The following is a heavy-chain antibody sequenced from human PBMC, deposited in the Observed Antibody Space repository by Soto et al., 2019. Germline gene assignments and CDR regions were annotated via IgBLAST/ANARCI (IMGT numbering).Heavy chain of an antibody. CDR1: GFTFDDYA. CDR3: AKADSSGYDSPDAFDI. V-gene: IGHV3-9*01. J-gene: IGHJ3*02. Sequence: GGSLRLSCAASGFTFDDYAMHWVRQAPGKGLEWVSGISWNGGSIGYADSVKGRFTISRDNAKNSLYLQMNSLRAEDTALYYCAKADSSGYDSPDAFDIWGQGTMVTVSS. CDR2: ISWNGGSI. D-gene: IGHD3-22*01.